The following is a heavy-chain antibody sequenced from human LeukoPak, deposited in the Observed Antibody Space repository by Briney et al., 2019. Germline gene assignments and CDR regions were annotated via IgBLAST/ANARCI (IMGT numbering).Heavy chain of an antibody. J-gene: IGHJ5*02. Sequence: SVKVSCKAYGGTFSSYAISWVRQAPGQGLEWMGRIIPILGIANYAQKFQGRVTITADKSTSTAYMELSSLRSEDTAVYYCARGLEWELLNWFDPWGQGTLDTVSS. CDR3: ARGLEWELLNWFDP. CDR2: IIPILGIA. V-gene: IGHV1-69*04. CDR1: GGTFSSYA. D-gene: IGHD1-26*01.